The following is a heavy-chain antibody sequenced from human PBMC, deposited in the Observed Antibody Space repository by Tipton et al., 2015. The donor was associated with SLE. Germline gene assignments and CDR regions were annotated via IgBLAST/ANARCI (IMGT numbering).Heavy chain of an antibody. D-gene: IGHD3-10*01. Sequence: QLVQSGAEVKKPGASVKVSCKASGYTFTSYGISWVRQAPGQGLEWMGWINPNSGGTNYAQKFQGWVTMTRDTSISTAYMELSRLRSDDTAVYYCARGRRITMVRGVEFDYWGQGTLVTVSS. CDR3: ARGRRITMVRGVEFDY. CDR2: INPNSGGT. J-gene: IGHJ4*02. V-gene: IGHV1-2*04. CDR1: GYTFTSYG.